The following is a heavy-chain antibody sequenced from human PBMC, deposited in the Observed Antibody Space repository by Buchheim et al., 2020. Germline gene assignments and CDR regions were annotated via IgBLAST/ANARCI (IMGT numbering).Heavy chain of an antibody. CDR2: ISYDGSNK. CDR1: GFTFSSYG. CDR3: AKGQYDFWSGYYTGFGTGMDV. J-gene: IGHJ6*02. V-gene: IGHV3-30*18. Sequence: QVQLVESGGGVVQPGRSLRLSCAASGFTFSSYGMHWVRQAPGKGLEWVAVISYDGSNKYYADSGKGRFTISRDNSKNTLYLQMNSLRAEDTAVYYCAKGQYDFWSGYYTGFGTGMDVWGQGTT. D-gene: IGHD3-3*01.